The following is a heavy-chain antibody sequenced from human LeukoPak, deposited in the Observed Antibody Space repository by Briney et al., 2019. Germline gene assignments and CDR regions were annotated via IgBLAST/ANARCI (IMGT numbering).Heavy chain of an antibody. D-gene: IGHD6-19*01. CDR2: IKSKTDGGTT. V-gene: IGHV3-15*01. Sequence: GGSLRLSCAASGFTFSNAWMSWGRQAPGKGLEWVGRIKSKTDGGTTDYAAPVKGRFTISRDDSKNTLYLQMNSLKTEDSAVYYCTESSGWFLGKIDYWGQGTLVTVSS. CDR3: TESSGWFLGKIDY. CDR1: GFTFSNAW. J-gene: IGHJ4*02.